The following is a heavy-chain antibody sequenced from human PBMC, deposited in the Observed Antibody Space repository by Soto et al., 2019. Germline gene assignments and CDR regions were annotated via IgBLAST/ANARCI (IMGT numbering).Heavy chain of an antibody. CDR3: ARDYYASGSYGWFDP. CDR1: GGSISSSSYY. Sequence: PSETLSLTCTASGGSISSSSYYWGWIRQPPGKGLEWIASIYYSGTTYYNPSLKSRVTISVDTSKNQFSLNLTSVTAADTALYYCARDYYASGSYGWFDPWGQGSLVTVSS. CDR2: IYYSGTT. V-gene: IGHV4-39*01. J-gene: IGHJ5*02. D-gene: IGHD3-10*01.